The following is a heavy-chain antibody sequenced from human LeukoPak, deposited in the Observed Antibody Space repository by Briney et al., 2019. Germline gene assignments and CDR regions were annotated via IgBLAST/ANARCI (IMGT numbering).Heavy chain of an antibody. V-gene: IGHV3-53*01. D-gene: IGHD3-22*01. J-gene: IGHJ4*02. CDR3: AREGHYDSSGGYFDY. CDR2: IYSGGST. CDR1: GVTVSSNY. Sequence: PGGSLRLSCAASGVTVSSNYMSWVRQAPGKGLEWGSVIYSGGSTYYADSVKGRFTISRDNSKNTLYLQMNSLRAEDTAVYYCAREGHYDSSGGYFDYWGQGTLVTVSS.